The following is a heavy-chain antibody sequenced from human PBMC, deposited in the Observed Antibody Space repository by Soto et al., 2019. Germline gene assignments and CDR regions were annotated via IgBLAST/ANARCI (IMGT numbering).Heavy chain of an antibody. CDR1: GFTFSSYA. V-gene: IGHV3-23*01. CDR3: AKYDDWDIVVVPAASPFDY. Sequence: GGSLRLSCAASGFTFSSYAMSWVRQAPGKGLEWVSAISGSGGSTYYADSVKGRFTISRDNSKNTLYLQMNSLRAEDTAVYYCAKYDDWDIVVVPAASPFDYWGQGTLVTVPS. CDR2: ISGSGGST. J-gene: IGHJ4*02. D-gene: IGHD2-2*01.